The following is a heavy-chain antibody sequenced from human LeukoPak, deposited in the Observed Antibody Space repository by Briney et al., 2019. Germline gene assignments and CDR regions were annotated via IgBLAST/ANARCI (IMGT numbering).Heavy chain of an antibody. V-gene: IGHV3-74*01. CDR1: GFTFSSYW. J-gene: IGHJ4*02. D-gene: IGHD5-12*01. Sequence: GGSLRLSCAASGFTFSSYWMHWVRQAPGKGLVWVSRINSDGSSTSYADPVKGRFTISRDNAKNTLYLQMNSLRAEDTAVYYCAREGAIGATIYFDYWGQGTLVTVSS. CDR3: AREGAIGATIYFDY. CDR2: INSDGSST.